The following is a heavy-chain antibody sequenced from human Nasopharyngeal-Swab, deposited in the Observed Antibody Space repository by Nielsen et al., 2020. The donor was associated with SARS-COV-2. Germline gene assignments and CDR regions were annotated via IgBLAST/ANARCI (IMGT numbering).Heavy chain of an antibody. Sequence: GESLKISCAASGFTFSSYGMHWVRQAPGKGLEWVAVIWYDGSNKYYADSVKGRFTISRDNSKNTLYLQMNSLSAEDTAVYYCARDLGATLDVWGQGTLVTVSS. D-gene: IGHD1-26*01. J-gene: IGHJ4*02. V-gene: IGHV3-33*01. CDR1: GFTFSSYG. CDR2: IWYDGSNK. CDR3: ARDLGATLDV.